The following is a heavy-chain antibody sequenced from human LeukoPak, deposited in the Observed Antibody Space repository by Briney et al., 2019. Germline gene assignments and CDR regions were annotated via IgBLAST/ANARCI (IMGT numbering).Heavy chain of an antibody. D-gene: IGHD3-10*01. V-gene: IGHV1-2*02. CDR3: ARSRRVGNGEYPDY. Sequence: ASVKVSCKASGYTFTGYYMHWVRKTPGQGLEWMGWINPNTGDTNYGRKFQGRVTMTRDTAINTAYMELRSLRSDDTAVYYCARSRRVGNGEYPDYWGQGTLVTVSS. CDR1: GYTFTGYY. J-gene: IGHJ4*02. CDR2: INPNTGDT.